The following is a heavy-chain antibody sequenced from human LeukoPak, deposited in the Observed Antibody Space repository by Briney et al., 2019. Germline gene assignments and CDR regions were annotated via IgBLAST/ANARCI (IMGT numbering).Heavy chain of an antibody. CDR1: GGSFSGYF. J-gene: IGHJ6*03. D-gene: IGHD3-3*01. Sequence: PSETLSLTCAVYGGSFSGYFWSWIRQPPGKGLEWIGEINHSGSTNYNPSLKSRVTISVDTSKNQFSLRLNSVTAADTAVYYCARRGRITVFGVVPDYMDVWGKGTTVTVSS. CDR3: ARRGRITVFGVVPDYMDV. V-gene: IGHV4-34*01. CDR2: INHSGST.